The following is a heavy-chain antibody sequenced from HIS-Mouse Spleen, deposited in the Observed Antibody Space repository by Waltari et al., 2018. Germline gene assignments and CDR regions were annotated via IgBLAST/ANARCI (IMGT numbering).Heavy chain of an antibody. V-gene: IGHV4-39*07. D-gene: IGHD6-13*01. CDR1: VGSLGSSSYY. CDR3: AREIPYSSSWYDWYFDL. J-gene: IGHJ2*01. Sequence: QLQLQESGPGLVKPSEPLSLTCTVSVGSLGSSSYYRGWIRQPPGKGLEWVGSIYYSGSTYYNPSLKSRVTISVDTSKNQFSLKLSSVTAADTAVYYCAREIPYSSSWYDWYFDLWGRGTLVTVSS. CDR2: IYYSGST.